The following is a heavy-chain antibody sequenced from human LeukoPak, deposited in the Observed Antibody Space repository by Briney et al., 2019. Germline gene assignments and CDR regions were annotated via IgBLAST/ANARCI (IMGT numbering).Heavy chain of an antibody. V-gene: IGHV3-48*03. CDR2: ISSSGSTI. D-gene: IGHD1-7*01. Sequence: GGSLRLSCAASGFTFSSYEMNWVRQAPGKGLEWVSYISSSGSTIYYADSVKGRFTIPRDNAKNSLYPQMNSLRAEDTAVYYCARNYRGGDYWGQGTLVTVSS. CDR1: GFTFSSYE. CDR3: ARNYRGGDY. J-gene: IGHJ4*02.